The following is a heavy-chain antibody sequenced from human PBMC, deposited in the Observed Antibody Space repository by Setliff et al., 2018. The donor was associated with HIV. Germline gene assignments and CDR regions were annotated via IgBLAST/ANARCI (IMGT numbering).Heavy chain of an antibody. Sequence: SLRLSCAASGSTFSSYGMHWVRQAPGKGLEYVSAISNNGGITYYGDSVKGRFTISRDNSKNTLYLQMGSLRPEDMAVYYCARAEQRYYGSGKGYYFDYWGPGTRVTV. D-gene: IGHD3-10*01. CDR2: ISNNGGIT. CDR1: GSTFSSYG. CDR3: ARAEQRYYGSGKGYYFDY. V-gene: IGHV3-64*02. J-gene: IGHJ4*02.